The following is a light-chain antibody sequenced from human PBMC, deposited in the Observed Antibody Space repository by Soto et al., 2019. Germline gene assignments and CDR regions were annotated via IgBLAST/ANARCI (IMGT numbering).Light chain of an antibody. Sequence: ILMSQSPSSLSASVGDRVTITCRASQDLDKWLAWYQQKPGKAPNLLIYKSSTFREGVPSRFSCFGSGTEYILTISDLQPDDFGTYYCQQYSSYWTFGQGTMVEIK. CDR2: KSS. J-gene: IGKJ1*01. V-gene: IGKV1-5*03. CDR3: QQYSSYWT. CDR1: QDLDKW.